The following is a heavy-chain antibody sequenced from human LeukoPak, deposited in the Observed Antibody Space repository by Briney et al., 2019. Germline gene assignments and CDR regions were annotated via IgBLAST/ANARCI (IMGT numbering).Heavy chain of an antibody. CDR1: GYSISSGYY. D-gene: IGHD1-7*01. CDR3: ARLPYDWNYWFDP. V-gene: IGHV4-38-2*01. J-gene: IGHJ5*02. Sequence: PSETLSLTCAVSGYSISSGYYGGWIRQPPGQGLEGIGSIYHTGNTYYNPSLKSPVAMSVDTSKNQFSLKLSSVTAADTAVYYCARLPYDWNYWFDPWGQGTLVTVSS. CDR2: IYHTGNT.